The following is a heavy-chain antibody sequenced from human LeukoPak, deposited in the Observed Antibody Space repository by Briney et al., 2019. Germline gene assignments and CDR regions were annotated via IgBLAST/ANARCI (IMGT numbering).Heavy chain of an antibody. Sequence: SVKVSCTASGGTFSSYAISWVRQAPGQGLEWMGGIIPIFGTANYAQKFQGRVTVTADESTSTAYMELSSLRSEDTAVYYCARCSGTSHCSFDYWGQGTLVTVSS. CDR2: IIPIFGTA. CDR3: ARCSGTSHCSFDY. D-gene: IGHD3-10*01. V-gene: IGHV1-69*01. CDR1: GGTFSSYA. J-gene: IGHJ4*02.